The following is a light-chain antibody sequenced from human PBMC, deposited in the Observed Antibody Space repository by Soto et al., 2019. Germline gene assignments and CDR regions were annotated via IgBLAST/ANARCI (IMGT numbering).Light chain of an antibody. CDR1: QSVSNNY. J-gene: IGKJ1*01. CDR3: QQYGSSPPWT. CDR2: GAS. Sequence: EIVLTQSPSTLSLSPGERATLSCRASQSVSNNYLAWYQQKPGQAPRLLIYGASSRATGIPDRFSGSGSGTDFTLTISRLEPEDFAVYYCQQYGSSPPWTFGQGTKVDIK. V-gene: IGKV3-20*01.